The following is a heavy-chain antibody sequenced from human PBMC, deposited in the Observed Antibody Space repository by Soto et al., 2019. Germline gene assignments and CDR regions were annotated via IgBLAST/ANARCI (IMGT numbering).Heavy chain of an antibody. CDR1: GGSISSSNW. CDR2: IYHSGST. D-gene: IGHD3-10*01. J-gene: IGHJ6*03. Sequence: SETLSLTCAVSGGSISSSNWWSWVRQPPGKGLEWIGEIYHSGSTNYNPSLKSRVTISVDKSKNQFSLKLSSVTAADAAVYYCARERGYGSGSYYYYYYYMDVWGKGTTVTVSS. V-gene: IGHV4-4*02. CDR3: ARERGYGSGSYYYYYYYMDV.